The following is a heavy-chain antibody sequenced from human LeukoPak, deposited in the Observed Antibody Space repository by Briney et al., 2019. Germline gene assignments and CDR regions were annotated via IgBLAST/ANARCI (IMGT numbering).Heavy chain of an antibody. CDR3: AREISEAYYYYGMDV. Sequence: GGSLRLSCAASGFTFSSYAMHRVRQAPGKGLEWVAVISYDGSNKYYADSVKGRFTISRDNSKNTLYLQMNSLRAEDTAVYYCAREISEAYYYYGMDVWGQGTTVTVSS. CDR2: ISYDGSNK. V-gene: IGHV3-30*04. D-gene: IGHD3-3*02. J-gene: IGHJ6*02. CDR1: GFTFSSYA.